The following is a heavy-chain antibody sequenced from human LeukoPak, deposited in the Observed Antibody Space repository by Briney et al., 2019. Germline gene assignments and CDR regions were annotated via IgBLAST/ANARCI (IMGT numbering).Heavy chain of an antibody. Sequence: PSETLSLTCTVSGGSISSGGYYWSWIRQPPGKGLEWIGYIYHSGSTYYNPSLKSRVTISVDRSKNQFSLKLSSVTAADTAVYYCARDGSKGRILGAFDIWGQGTMVTVSS. CDR3: ARDGSKGRILGAFDI. CDR1: GGSISSGGYY. CDR2: IYHSGST. J-gene: IGHJ3*02. V-gene: IGHV4-30-2*01. D-gene: IGHD5/OR15-5a*01.